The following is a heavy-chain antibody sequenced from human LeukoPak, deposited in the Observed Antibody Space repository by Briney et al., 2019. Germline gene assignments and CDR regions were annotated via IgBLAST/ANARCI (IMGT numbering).Heavy chain of an antibody. J-gene: IGHJ4*02. Sequence: SETLSPTCTVSGDSISSAYYWGWIRQPPGKGLEWIGNIYHSGSTYYNPSLKSRVTISVDTSKNQFSLKLTSVTAADTAVYYCARGYSIDYWGQGTLVTVSS. D-gene: IGHD2-15*01. CDR3: ARGYSIDY. CDR2: IYHSGST. V-gene: IGHV4-38-2*02. CDR1: GDSISSAYY.